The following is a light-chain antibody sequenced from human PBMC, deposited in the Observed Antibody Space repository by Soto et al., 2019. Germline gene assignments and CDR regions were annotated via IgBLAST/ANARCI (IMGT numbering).Light chain of an antibody. CDR1: QSVSIN. Sequence: TVLTQSPGTLSVSPGERASLSCRASQSVSINLAWYQQKPGQAPRLLIYGASTRATGIPARFSGSGSGTEFTLSINSLQSEDFAVYYCQEYDNWPPERTFGQGTKVEV. V-gene: IGKV3-15*01. J-gene: IGKJ1*01. CDR3: QEYDNWPPERT. CDR2: GAS.